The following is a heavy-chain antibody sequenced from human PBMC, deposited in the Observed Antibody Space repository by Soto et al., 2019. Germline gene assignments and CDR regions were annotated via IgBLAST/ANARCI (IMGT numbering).Heavy chain of an antibody. J-gene: IGHJ1*01. D-gene: IGHD4-17*01. Sequence: EVQLLESGGGLVQPGGSLRLSCAASGFSFNSYSMSWVRQAPGKGLEWVAGIIGSGDSAYYADSVKGRFTISRDNSKYTLSLQMNSLRAGDTAIYYCARDRGTTTVTFDAFQHWGQGTLVAVSS. CDR2: IIGSGDSA. CDR3: ARDRGTTTVTFDAFQH. CDR1: GFSFNSYS. V-gene: IGHV3-23*01.